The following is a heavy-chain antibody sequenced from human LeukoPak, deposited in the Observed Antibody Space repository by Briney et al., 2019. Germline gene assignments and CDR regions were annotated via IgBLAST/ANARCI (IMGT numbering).Heavy chain of an antibody. Sequence: GGSLRLSCAASGFTFSSYAMSWVRQAPGKGLEWVSAISGNGGSTYYADSVKGRFTISRDNSKDTLYLQMNSLRAEDTAVYYCAKSPYYDSSGYLTFDYWGQGTLVTVSS. CDR2: ISGNGGST. D-gene: IGHD3-22*01. CDR3: AKSPYYDSSGYLTFDY. J-gene: IGHJ4*02. V-gene: IGHV3-23*01. CDR1: GFTFSSYA.